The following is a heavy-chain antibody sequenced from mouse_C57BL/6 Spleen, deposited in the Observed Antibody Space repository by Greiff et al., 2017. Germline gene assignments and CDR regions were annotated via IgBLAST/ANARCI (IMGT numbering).Heavy chain of an antibody. CDR2: IDPSDSET. V-gene: IGHV1-52*01. CDR3: AREGAGTTNFDY. CDR1: GYTFTSYW. D-gene: IGHD1-1*01. J-gene: IGHJ2*01. Sequence: QVQLQQPGAELVRPGSSVKLSCKASGYTFTSYWMHWVKQRPIQGLAWIGNIDPSDSETHYNQKFKDKATLTVDKSSSTAYMQLSSLASEDSAVYYSAREGAGTTNFDYWGQGTTLTVSS.